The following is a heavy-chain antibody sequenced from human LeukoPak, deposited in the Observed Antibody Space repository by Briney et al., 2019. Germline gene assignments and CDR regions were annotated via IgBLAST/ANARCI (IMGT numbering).Heavy chain of an antibody. D-gene: IGHD5-12*01. Sequence: SGGSLRLSCAASGFTVSSNYMTWVRQAPGKRLEWVSVIYSGGGTYYADSVKGRFTISRDNFKNTLYLQMNSLRAEDTAVYYCARTSHYVDIAATIPYGIYYFDYWGQGTLVTVSS. V-gene: IGHV3-53*01. CDR3: ARTSHYVDIAATIPYGIYYFDY. J-gene: IGHJ4*02. CDR2: IYSGGGT. CDR1: GFTVSSNY.